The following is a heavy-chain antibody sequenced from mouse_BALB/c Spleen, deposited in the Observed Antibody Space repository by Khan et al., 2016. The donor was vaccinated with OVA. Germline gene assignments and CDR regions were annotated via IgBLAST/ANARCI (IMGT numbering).Heavy chain of an antibody. CDR1: GFIFSSYG. J-gene: IGHJ4*01. CDR2: ISSGGAYT. Sequence: EVELVESGGDLVNPGGSLKLSCAASGFIFSSYGMSWVRQSPDKGLEWVATISSGGAYTYYPDSVKGRFTISRDNASNTLYLQMSSLQSEDTAMTYCTNFITTATGDYYARDYWGQGTSVTVSS. V-gene: IGHV5-6*01. CDR3: TNFITTATGDYYARDY. D-gene: IGHD1-2*01.